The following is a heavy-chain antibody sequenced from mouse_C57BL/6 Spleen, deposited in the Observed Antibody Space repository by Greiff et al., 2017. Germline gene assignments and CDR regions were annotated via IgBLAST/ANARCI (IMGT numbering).Heavy chain of an antibody. V-gene: IGHV5-6*01. Sequence: EVHLVESGGDLVKPGGSLKLSCAASGFTFSSYGMSWVRQTPDKRLEWVATISSGGSYTYYPDSVKGRFTISRDNAKNTQYMQMSSLKSEDTAMYYCARGPTVEKAYGGQGTLVTVSA. CDR2: ISSGGSYT. J-gene: IGHJ3*01. CDR3: ARGPTVEKAY. D-gene: IGHD1-1*01. CDR1: GFTFSSYG.